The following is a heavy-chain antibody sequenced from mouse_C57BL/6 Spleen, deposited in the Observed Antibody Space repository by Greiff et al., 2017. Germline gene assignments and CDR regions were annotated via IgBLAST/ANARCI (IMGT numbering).Heavy chain of an antibody. CDR3: ARSAYYSNYAMDY. Sequence: VHLVESGAELVRPGASVKLSCKASGYTFTDYYINWVKQRPGQGLEWIARIYPGSGNTYYNEKFKGKATLTAEKSSSTAYMQLSSLTSEDSAVYFCARSAYYSNYAMDYWGQGTSVTVSS. D-gene: IGHD2-5*01. V-gene: IGHV1-76*01. CDR2: IYPGSGNT. CDR1: GYTFTDYY. J-gene: IGHJ4*01.